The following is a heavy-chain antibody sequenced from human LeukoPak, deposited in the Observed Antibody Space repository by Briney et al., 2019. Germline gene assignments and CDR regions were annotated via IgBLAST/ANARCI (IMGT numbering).Heavy chain of an antibody. CDR2: ISGGRSST. CDR3: AKGRLYYDNSGYTIDS. V-gene: IGHV3-23*01. CDR1: GFTFRTFA. J-gene: IGHJ4*02. Sequence: GGSLRLSCAPSGFTFRTFAMKWVRDARERGGECGSPISGGRSSTNYEDAVKGRFTIARNNSKNTLYLQMTSLRADDTAVYYCAKGRLYYDNSGYTIDSWGQGTLVTVSS. D-gene: IGHD3-22*01.